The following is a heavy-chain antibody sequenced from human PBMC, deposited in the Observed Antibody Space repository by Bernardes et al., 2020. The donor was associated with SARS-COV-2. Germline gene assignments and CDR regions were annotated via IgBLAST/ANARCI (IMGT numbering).Heavy chain of an antibody. V-gene: IGHV4-59*01. CDR2: IYYSGST. Sequence: LSLTCTVSGSSIGSYYWAWIRQPPGKGLEWIGYIYYSGSTNYNPSLKSRVTISVDRSQNQFSLNLSSVTPADTAVYYCARDLSHLVRRGFDLWGRGTLVTVSS. CDR3: ARDLSHLVRRGFDL. J-gene: IGHJ2*01. D-gene: IGHD3-10*01. CDR1: GSSIGSYY.